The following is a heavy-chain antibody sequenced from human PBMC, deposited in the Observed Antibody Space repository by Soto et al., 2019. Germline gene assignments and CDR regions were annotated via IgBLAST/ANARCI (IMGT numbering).Heavy chain of an antibody. V-gene: IGHV3-23*01. CDR2: ISGSGGST. CDR1: GFTFSSYA. J-gene: IGHJ6*02. CDR3: AKGGAGYPHYYYGMDV. D-gene: IGHD3-9*01. Sequence: GGSLRLSCAASGFTFSSYAMSWVRQAPGKGLEWVSAISGSGGSTYYADSVKGRFTISRDNSKNTLYLQMNSLRAEDTAVYYCAKGGAGYPHYYYGMDVWGQGTTVTVSS.